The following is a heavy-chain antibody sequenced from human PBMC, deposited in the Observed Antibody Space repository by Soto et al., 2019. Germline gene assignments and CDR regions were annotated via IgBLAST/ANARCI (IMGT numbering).Heavy chain of an antibody. V-gene: IGHV5-51*01. CDR2: IYPSDSDT. Sequence: WIRQPPGKGLEWIGYIYPSDSDTRYSPSFQGQVTISTDKSISTAYLQWSSLKASDTAMYYCARPIGALSTTDFTYWGQGTLVTVSS. J-gene: IGHJ4*02. D-gene: IGHD3-22*01. CDR3: ARPIGALSTTDFTY.